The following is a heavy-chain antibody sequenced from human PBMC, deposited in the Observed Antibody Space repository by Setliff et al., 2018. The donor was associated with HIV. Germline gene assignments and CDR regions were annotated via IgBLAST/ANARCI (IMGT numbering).Heavy chain of an antibody. V-gene: IGHV3-21*04. CDR2: ISKTSSYI. Sequence: PGGSLRLSCAASGFTLSTYSMNWVRQAPGKGLEWVSSISKTSSYIFYADSVKGRFLISRDDSKNTVFLHMNSLRVEDTAVYYCARFRSGYFLYWGQGTLVTVSS. D-gene: IGHD3-3*01. CDR1: GFTLSTYS. J-gene: IGHJ4*02. CDR3: ARFRSGYFLY.